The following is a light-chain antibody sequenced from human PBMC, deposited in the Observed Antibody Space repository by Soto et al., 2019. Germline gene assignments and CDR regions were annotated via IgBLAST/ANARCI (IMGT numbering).Light chain of an antibody. J-gene: IGKJ4*01. CDR3: QQLIIYPLS. Sequence: DVQLTQSPSFLSASVGDRVTITCRASQGIASSLAWYQQKPGKAPKLLIYDASTLFGGVPSRYSGSGSGTEFTLTFISLQPEDFASYDSQQLIIYPLSSGGGT. CDR1: QGIASS. V-gene: IGKV1-9*01. CDR2: DAS.